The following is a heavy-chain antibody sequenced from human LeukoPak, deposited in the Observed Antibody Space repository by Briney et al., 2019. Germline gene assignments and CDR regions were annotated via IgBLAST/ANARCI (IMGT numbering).Heavy chain of an antibody. Sequence: GRSLRLSCAASGFTFSKYWMLWVRQAPGKGLESVSRINTDGTVTTYADSVKGRFTVSRDHADNTMFLQMNSMRDEDTAVYYCATKQWLAPPPDSWGQGTPVTVSS. V-gene: IGHV3-74*01. J-gene: IGHJ4*02. CDR3: ATKQWLAPPPDS. CDR1: GFTFSKYW. D-gene: IGHD6-19*01. CDR2: INTDGTVT.